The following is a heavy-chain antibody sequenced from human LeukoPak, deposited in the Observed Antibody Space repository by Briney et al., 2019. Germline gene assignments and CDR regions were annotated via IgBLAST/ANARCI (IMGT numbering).Heavy chain of an antibody. CDR2: INPNSGGT. Sequence: GASVKVSCKASGYTFTGYYMHWVRQAPGQGLEWMGWINPNSGGTNYAQKFQGRVTMTRDTSISTAYMELSRLRSDDTAVYYCARTRGLMVYATYDYWGQGTLVTVSS. CDR1: GYTFTGYY. J-gene: IGHJ4*02. V-gene: IGHV1-2*02. D-gene: IGHD2-8*01. CDR3: ARTRGLMVYATYDY.